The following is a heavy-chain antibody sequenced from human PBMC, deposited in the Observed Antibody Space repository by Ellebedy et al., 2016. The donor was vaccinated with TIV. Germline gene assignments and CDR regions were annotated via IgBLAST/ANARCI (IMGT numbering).Heavy chain of an antibody. V-gene: IGHV3-23*01. CDR2: ISGSGGST. D-gene: IGHD3-10*01. Sequence: GESLKISXAASGFTFSDYYMSWVRQAPGKGLEWVSAISGSGGSTYYADSVKGRFTISRDNSKNTLYLQMNSLRAEDTAVYYCAKEGASVRGEDAFDIWGQGTMVTVSS. CDR1: GFTFSDYY. CDR3: AKEGASVRGEDAFDI. J-gene: IGHJ3*02.